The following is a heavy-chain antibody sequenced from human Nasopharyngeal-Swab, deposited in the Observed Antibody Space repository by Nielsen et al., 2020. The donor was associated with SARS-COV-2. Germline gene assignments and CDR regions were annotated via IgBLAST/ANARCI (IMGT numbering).Heavy chain of an antibody. Sequence: GESLKISCAASGFTFSDYYMTWIRQVPGKGLEWVSFISRGGESIYYADSVKGRFTISRDNAKNSVYLQMNSLRAEDSAVYYCARGDDTTDYYEPLDSWGQGTLVTVSS. V-gene: IGHV3-11*04. CDR3: ARGDDTTDYYEPLDS. CDR2: ISRGGESI. CDR1: GFTFSDYY. D-gene: IGHD3-22*01. J-gene: IGHJ4*02.